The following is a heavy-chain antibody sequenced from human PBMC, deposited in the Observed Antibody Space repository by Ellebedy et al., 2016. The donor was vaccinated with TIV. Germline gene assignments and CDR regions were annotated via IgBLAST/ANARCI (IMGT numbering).Heavy chain of an antibody. Sequence: SQTLSLTCAVYGGSLSGYYWSWIRQPPGKGLEWLGGINQDGSTNYNPSLKSRITISLDKSKNQFSLNLSSLTAADTAVYYCARAVFGGFYTGSVDYWGQGTLVTVSS. CDR2: INQDGST. V-gene: IGHV4-34*01. J-gene: IGHJ4*02. CDR1: GGSLSGYY. D-gene: IGHD3-22*01. CDR3: ARAVFGGFYTGSVDY.